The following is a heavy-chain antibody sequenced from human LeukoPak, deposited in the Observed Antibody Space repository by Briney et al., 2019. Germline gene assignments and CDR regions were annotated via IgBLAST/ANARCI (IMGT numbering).Heavy chain of an antibody. J-gene: IGHJ5*01. CDR2: ISGSGGST. CDR1: GFTISSYA. V-gene: IGHV3-23*01. D-gene: IGHD4-17*01. CDR3: AKGFFIGTLTKNWFDS. Sequence: GGSLRLSCAASGFTISSYAMGWARQAPGKGLEWVSAISGSGGSTYYADSLKGRFTISRDNSKNTVYLQMNSLRAEDTAEYYCAKGFFIGTLTKNWFDSWGQGTLVTVSS.